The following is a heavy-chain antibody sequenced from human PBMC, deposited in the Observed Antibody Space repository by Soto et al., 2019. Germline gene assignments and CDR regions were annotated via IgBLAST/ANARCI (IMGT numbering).Heavy chain of an antibody. V-gene: IGHV3-48*02. D-gene: IGHD2-15*01. CDR1: GFTFSSYS. J-gene: IGHJ6*04. Sequence: GGSLRLSCAASGFTFSSYSMNWVRQAPGKGLEWVSYISSSSSTIYYADSVRGRFTISRDNAKNSLYLQMNSLRDEDTAVYYCARDDVLCDGGRCYGVPLDVWGKGTTVTVSS. CDR2: ISSSSSTI. CDR3: ARDDVLCDGGRCYGVPLDV.